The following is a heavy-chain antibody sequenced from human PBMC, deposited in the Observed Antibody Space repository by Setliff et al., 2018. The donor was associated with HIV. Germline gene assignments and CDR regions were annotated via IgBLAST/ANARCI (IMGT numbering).Heavy chain of an antibody. Sequence: PGESLKISCKASGYNFANYWIGWVRQRPGKGLEWMGIIYPGDSDTKYSPSFQGQVSISADKSTSTAFLQWISLKASDTATYYCARQPSGLLNPKDSFDFWGQGTRVTVSS. V-gene: IGHV5-51*01. CDR3: ARQPSGLLNPKDSFDF. CDR2: IYPGDSDT. CDR1: GYNFANYW. J-gene: IGHJ3*01.